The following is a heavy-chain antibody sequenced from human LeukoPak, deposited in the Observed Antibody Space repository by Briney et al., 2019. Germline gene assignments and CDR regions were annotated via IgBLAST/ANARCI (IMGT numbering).Heavy chain of an antibody. CDR2: IYYSGST. V-gene: IGHV4-61*01. D-gene: IGHD2-2*01. CDR1: GVSISSSSYY. CDR3: ARDMPHDAFDI. Sequence: SETLSLTCTVSGVSISSSSYYWGWIRQPPGKGLEWIGYIYYSGSTNYNPSLKSRVTISVDTSKNQFSLKLSSVTAADTAVYYCARDMPHDAFDIWGQGTMVTVSS. J-gene: IGHJ3*02.